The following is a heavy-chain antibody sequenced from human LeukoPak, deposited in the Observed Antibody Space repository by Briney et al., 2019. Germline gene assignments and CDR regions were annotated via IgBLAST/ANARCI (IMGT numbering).Heavy chain of an antibody. CDR1: GGSISSSSYY. CDR2: ITHNGRT. V-gene: IGHV4-39*07. J-gene: IGHJ4*02. D-gene: IGHD6-13*01. CDR3: AREGAAGNYFDY. Sequence: SETLSLTCTVSGGSISSSSYYWGWIRQPPGEGLEWIGEITHNGRTNYNPSLKSRVTIAGDTSNNQFSLKLSSVTAADTAVYYCAREGAAGNYFDYWGQGTLVTVSS.